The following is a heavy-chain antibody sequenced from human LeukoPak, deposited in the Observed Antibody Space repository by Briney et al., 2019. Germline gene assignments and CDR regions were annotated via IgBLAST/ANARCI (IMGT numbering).Heavy chain of an antibody. Sequence: PSEIPSLTCTVSGDSIRSTDYCWGCIRQPSEKGLEWIGNIYNSGSTYYKPSLESRITISVDTSKNQFSLKLTSVTAADTAVYYCARRGYNYGYGWFDTWGQRNLVTVSS. V-gene: IGHV4-39*01. CDR3: ARRGYNYGYGWFDT. CDR1: GDSIRSTDYC. D-gene: IGHD5-18*01. J-gene: IGHJ5*02. CDR2: IYNSGST.